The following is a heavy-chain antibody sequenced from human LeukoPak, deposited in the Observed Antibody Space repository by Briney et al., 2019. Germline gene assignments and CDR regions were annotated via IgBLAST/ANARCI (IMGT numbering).Heavy chain of an antibody. CDR2: SRNRAKSYTT. CDR3: SRGATGDH. CDR1: GFTFSDHY. J-gene: IGHJ4*02. Sequence: PGGSLRLSCAVSGFTFSDHYMDWVRQAPGKGLEWVGRSRNRAKSYTTDYAASVKSRFTISRDDSKSTLYLQMNCLETEDTAVYYCSRGATGDHWGQGTLVSVSS. V-gene: IGHV3-72*01.